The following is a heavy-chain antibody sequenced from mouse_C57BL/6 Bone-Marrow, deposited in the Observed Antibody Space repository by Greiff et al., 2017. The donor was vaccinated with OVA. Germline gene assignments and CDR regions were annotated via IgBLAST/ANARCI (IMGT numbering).Heavy chain of an antibody. Sequence: EVQVVESGEGLVKPGGSLKLSCAASGFTFSSYAMSWVRQTPEKRLEWVAYLTSGGDYIYYADTVMGRFPISRDNARNTLYLQMSSRKSEDTAMYYCTRDGGLLRRYFDVWGTGTTVTVSS. CDR2: LTSGGDYI. V-gene: IGHV5-9-1*02. CDR1: GFTFSSYA. D-gene: IGHD1-2*01. J-gene: IGHJ1*03. CDR3: TRDGGLLRRYFDV.